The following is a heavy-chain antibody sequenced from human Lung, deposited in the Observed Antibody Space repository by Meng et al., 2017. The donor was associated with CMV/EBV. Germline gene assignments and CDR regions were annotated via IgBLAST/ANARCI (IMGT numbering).Heavy chain of an antibody. D-gene: IGHD4-23*01. Sequence: GESLKISCKGSGYRFTSYWIGWVRQMPGKGLDWMGIIYPDDSDTRYSPSFQGQVTISADKSISTAYLQWRSLKASDTAIYYCARLGVTRAVGYYYYAMDVWGQGTTVXVS. CDR2: IYPDDSDT. V-gene: IGHV5-51*01. CDR1: GYRFTSYW. J-gene: IGHJ6*02. CDR3: ARLGVTRAVGYYYYAMDV.